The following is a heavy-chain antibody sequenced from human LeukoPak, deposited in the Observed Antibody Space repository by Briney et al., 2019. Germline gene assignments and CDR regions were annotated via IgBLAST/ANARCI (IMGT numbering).Heavy chain of an antibody. CDR2: ISSSSSTI. Sequence: PGGSLRLSCAASGFTFSSYSMNWVRQAPGKGLEWVSYISSSSSTIYYADSVKGRFTISRDNAKNSLYLQMNSLRAEDTAVYYCARDLELDGVPLSTAEMDDYWGQGTLVTVSS. J-gene: IGHJ4*02. D-gene: IGHD2-2*01. CDR1: GFTFSSYS. V-gene: IGHV3-48*04. CDR3: ARDLELDGVPLSTAEMDDY.